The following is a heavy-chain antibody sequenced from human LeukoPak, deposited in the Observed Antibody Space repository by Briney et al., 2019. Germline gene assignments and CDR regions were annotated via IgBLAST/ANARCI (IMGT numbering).Heavy chain of an antibody. CDR1: GGSISSSNW. CDR3: ARRRQQLVRGLFDY. V-gene: IGHV4-4*02. CDR2: IYHSGST. D-gene: IGHD6-13*01. J-gene: IGHJ4*02. Sequence: SGTLSLTCAVSGGSISSSNWWSWVRQPPGKGLEWIGEIYHSGSTNYNPSLKGRVTISVDKSKNQFSLKLSSVTAADTAVYYCARRRQQLVRGLFDYWGQGTLVTVSS.